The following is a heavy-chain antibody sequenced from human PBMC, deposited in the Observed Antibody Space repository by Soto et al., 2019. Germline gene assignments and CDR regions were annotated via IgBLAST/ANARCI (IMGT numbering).Heavy chain of an antibody. Sequence: GGSLRLSCAASGFTFSSYWMSWVRQAPGKGLEWVANIKQDGSEKYYVDSVKGRFTISRDNAKNSLYLQMNSLRAEDTAVYYCARDHSCSGGSCYSEYFQHWGQGTLVTVSS. D-gene: IGHD2-15*01. J-gene: IGHJ1*01. CDR2: IKQDGSEK. V-gene: IGHV3-7*01. CDR1: GFTFSSYW. CDR3: ARDHSCSGGSCYSEYFQH.